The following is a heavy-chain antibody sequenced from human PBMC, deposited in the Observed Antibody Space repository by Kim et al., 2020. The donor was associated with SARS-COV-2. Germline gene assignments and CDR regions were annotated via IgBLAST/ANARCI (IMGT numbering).Heavy chain of an antibody. CDR2: IYYSGAT. CDR1: GGSISSSSHY. J-gene: IGHJ4*01. Sequence: SETLSLTCTVSGGSISSSSHYWGWIRQPPGKELESIGSIYYSGATYYNPSLKSRVTISVDTSKNQFSLKLSSVTAADTAVYYCASLPGHEYDNSGYYYF. CDR3: ASLPGHEYDNSGYYYF. V-gene: IGHV4-39*01. D-gene: IGHD3-22*01.